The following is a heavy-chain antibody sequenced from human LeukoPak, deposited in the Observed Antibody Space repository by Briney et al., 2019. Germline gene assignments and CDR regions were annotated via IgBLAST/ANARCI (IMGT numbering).Heavy chain of an antibody. D-gene: IGHD5-12*01. CDR2: IRYDGSNK. V-gene: IGHV3-30*02. J-gene: IGHJ3*02. CDR3: AKDGYSGYDHDAFDI. CDR1: GFTFSSYG. Sequence: GGSLRLSCAASGFTFSSYGMHWVRQAPGKGLEWVAFIRYDGSNKYYADSVKGRFTISRDSSKNTLYLQMNSLRAEDTAVYYCAKDGYSGYDHDAFDIWGQGTMVTVSS.